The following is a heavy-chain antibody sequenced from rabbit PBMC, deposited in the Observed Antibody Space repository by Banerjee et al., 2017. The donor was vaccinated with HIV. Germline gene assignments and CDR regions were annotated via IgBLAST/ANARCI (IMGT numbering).Heavy chain of an antibody. V-gene: IGHV1S47*01. CDR3: ARNMSSSAL. CDR2: IDPVFGST. D-gene: IGHD1-1*01. J-gene: IGHJ3*01. CDR1: GFDFSSYG. Sequence: QEQLKETGGGLVQPGGSLTLSCKASGFDFSSYGVSWVRQAPGKGLEWIGYIDPVFGSTYYASWVNGRFTISSHNAQNTLYLQLNSLTAADTATYFCARNMSSSALWGQGTLVTVS.